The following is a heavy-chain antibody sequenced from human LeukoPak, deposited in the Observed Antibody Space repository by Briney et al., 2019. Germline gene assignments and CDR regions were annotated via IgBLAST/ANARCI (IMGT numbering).Heavy chain of an antibody. J-gene: IGHJ3*02. CDR1: GYTFTSYG. D-gene: IGHD3-3*01. Sequence: GASVKVSCKASGYTFTSYGISWVRQAPGQGLEWMGWISAYNGNTNYAQKLQGRVTMTTDTSTSTAYMELRSLRSDDTAVYYCAREAKADYDFWSGYYRPENDAFDIWGQGTMVTVSS. CDR3: AREAKADYDFWSGYYRPENDAFDI. V-gene: IGHV1-18*01. CDR2: ISAYNGNT.